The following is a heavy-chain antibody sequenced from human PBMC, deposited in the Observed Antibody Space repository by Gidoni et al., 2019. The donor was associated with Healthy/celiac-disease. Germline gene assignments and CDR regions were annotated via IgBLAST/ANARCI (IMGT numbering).Heavy chain of an antibody. V-gene: IGHV1-45*02. CDR2: ITPFNGNT. J-gene: IGHJ3*02. D-gene: IGHD5-12*01. CDR1: GYTFTYRY. Sequence: QMQLVQSGAEVKKTGSSVKVSCKASGYTFTYRYLHWVRQAPGQALEWMGWITPFNGNTNYAQKFQDRVTITRDRSMSTAYMELSSLRSEDTAMYYCASQNRDGYNEGAFDIWGQGTMVTVSS. CDR3: ASQNRDGYNEGAFDI.